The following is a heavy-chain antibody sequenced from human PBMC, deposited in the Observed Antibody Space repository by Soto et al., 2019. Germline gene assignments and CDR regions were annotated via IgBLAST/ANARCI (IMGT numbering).Heavy chain of an antibody. J-gene: IGHJ4*02. D-gene: IGHD5-12*01. Sequence: PSETLSLTCTVSGGSISSYYWSWIRQPPGKGLEWIGYIYYSGSTNYNPSLKSRVTISVDTSKNQFSLKLSSVTAADTAVYYCARDGWDGYNDYWGQGTLVTVSS. CDR3: ARDGWDGYNDY. CDR2: IYYSGST. CDR1: GGSISSYY. V-gene: IGHV4-59*12.